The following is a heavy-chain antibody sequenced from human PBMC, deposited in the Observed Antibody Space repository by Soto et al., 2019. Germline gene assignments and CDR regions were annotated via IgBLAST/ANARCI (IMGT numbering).Heavy chain of an antibody. Sequence: DVQLLESGGGLVQPGGSLRLSCATSGFTFGNYGMNWVRQAPGKVLEWDSGISGGGGNTYYADSVKGRFTISRDPSKNTVFLEMNSLRAEDTAVYYCAKGFIVVVTVLRPDDAFDVWGQGTLVTVSS. V-gene: IGHV3-23*01. CDR2: ISGGGGNT. CDR3: AKGFIVVVTVLRPDDAFDV. CDR1: GFTFGNYG. D-gene: IGHD2-21*02. J-gene: IGHJ3*01.